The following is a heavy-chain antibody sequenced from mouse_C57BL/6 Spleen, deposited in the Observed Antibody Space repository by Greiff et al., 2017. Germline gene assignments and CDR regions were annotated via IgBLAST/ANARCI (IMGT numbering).Heavy chain of an antibody. CDR3: AEGDYYGNYGAMDY. D-gene: IGHD2-1*01. CDR2: IHPNSGST. V-gene: IGHV1-64*01. J-gene: IGHJ4*01. Sequence: QVQLQQPGAELVKPGASVKLSCKASGYTFTSYWMHWVKQRPGQGLEWIGMIHPNSGSTNYNEKFKSKATLTVDKSSSTAYMQLSSLTSEDSAVYYCAEGDYYGNYGAMDYWGQGTSVTVSS. CDR1: GYTFTSYW.